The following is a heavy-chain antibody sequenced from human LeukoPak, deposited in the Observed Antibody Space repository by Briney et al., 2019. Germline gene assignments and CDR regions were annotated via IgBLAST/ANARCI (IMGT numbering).Heavy chain of an antibody. CDR2: ISYDGSNK. J-gene: IGHJ3*02. V-gene: IGHV3-30*04. Sequence: GGSLRLSCAASGFTFSSYAMHWVRQAPGKGLEWVAVISYDGSNKYYADSVKGRFTISRDHSKNTLYLQMNSLRAEDTAVYYCARVRSGYYKGAFDIWGQGTMVTVSS. CDR3: ARVRSGYYKGAFDI. CDR1: GFTFSSYA. D-gene: IGHD3-22*01.